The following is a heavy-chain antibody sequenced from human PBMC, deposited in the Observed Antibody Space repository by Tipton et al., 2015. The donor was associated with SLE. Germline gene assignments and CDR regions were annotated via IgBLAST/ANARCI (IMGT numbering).Heavy chain of an antibody. V-gene: IGHV1-8*02. J-gene: IGHJ4*02. D-gene: IGHD7-27*01. CDR3: SRSGDLDF. Sequence: QLVQSGAEVKKPGSSVKVSCKASGGTFSSYAISWVRQAPGQGLEWMGWMNPDTDQTGYAQKFQGRVTMTRDSSISTAYMELSSLRSGDTAVYYCSRSGDLDFWGQGTQVTVSS. CDR2: MNPDTDQT. CDR1: GGTFSSYA.